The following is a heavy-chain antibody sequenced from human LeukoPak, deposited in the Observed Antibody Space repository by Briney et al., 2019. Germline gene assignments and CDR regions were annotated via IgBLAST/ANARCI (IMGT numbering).Heavy chain of an antibody. D-gene: IGHD3-10*01. Sequence: PSETLSLTCAVYGGSFSDYYWAWIRQPPGKGLEWIGEINHNGGINYNPSLKSRVTLSLDTSMNHVSLRLTSVTAADTGVYYCARSFLAHFYGSSSHDYWGQGTLVSVSS. CDR3: ARSFLAHFYGSSSHDY. J-gene: IGHJ4*02. CDR1: GGSFSDYY. CDR2: INHNGGI. V-gene: IGHV4-34*01.